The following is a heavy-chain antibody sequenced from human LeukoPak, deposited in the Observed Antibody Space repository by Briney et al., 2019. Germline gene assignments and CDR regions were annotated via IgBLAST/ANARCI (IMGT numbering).Heavy chain of an antibody. CDR2: IIPIFGTA. CDR1: GGTFSSYA. V-gene: IGHV1-69*06. CDR3: ARADIVVVPAAIVISWFDP. Sequence: SVKVSCKASGGTFSSYAISWVRQAPGQGLEWMGGIIPIFGTANYAQKFQGRVTITADKSTSTAYMELSGLRSEDTAVYYCARADIVVVPAAIVISWFDPWGQGTLVTVSS. J-gene: IGHJ5*02. D-gene: IGHD2-2*01.